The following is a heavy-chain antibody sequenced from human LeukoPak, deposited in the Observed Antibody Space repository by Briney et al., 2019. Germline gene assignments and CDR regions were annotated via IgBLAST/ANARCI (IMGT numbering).Heavy chain of an antibody. CDR3: ARVLGDGSGSYYLDY. CDR1: GYTFTGYY. D-gene: IGHD3-10*01. CDR2: INPNSGGT. J-gene: IGHJ4*02. V-gene: IGHV1-2*02. Sequence: ASVKVSCKASGYTFTGYYMHWVRQAPGQGLEWMGWINPNSGGTNYAQKFQGRVTMTRDTSISTAYMELSRLRSDDTAVYYCARVLGDGSGSYYLDYWGQGTLVTVSS.